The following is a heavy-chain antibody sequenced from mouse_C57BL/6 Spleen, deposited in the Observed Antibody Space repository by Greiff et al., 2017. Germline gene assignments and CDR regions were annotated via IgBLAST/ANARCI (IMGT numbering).Heavy chain of an antibody. D-gene: IGHD2-4*01. Sequence: QVQLQQSGAELVRPGTSVTMSCKASGYTFTNYWIGWAKQRPGHGLEWIGDIYPGGGYTNYNEKFKGKATLTADKSSSTAYMQFSSLTSEDSAIYYCAIYYDYDGYYFDYWGQGTTLTVSS. CDR1: GYTFTNYW. CDR3: AIYYDYDGYYFDY. J-gene: IGHJ2*01. CDR2: IYPGGGYT. V-gene: IGHV1-63*01.